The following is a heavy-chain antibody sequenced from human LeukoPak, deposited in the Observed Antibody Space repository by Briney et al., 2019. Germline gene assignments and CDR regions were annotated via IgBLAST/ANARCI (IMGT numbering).Heavy chain of an antibody. V-gene: IGHV1-2*02. CDR3: ARIDLGYYYYMDV. CDR1: GYTFTGYY. J-gene: IGHJ6*03. Sequence: GASVKVSCKASGYTFTGYYMHWVRQAPGQGLEGMGWINPNSGGTNYAQKFQGRVTMTRDTSISTAYMELSRLRSDDTAVYYCARIDLGYYYYMDVWGKGTTVTVSS. CDR2: INPNSGGT.